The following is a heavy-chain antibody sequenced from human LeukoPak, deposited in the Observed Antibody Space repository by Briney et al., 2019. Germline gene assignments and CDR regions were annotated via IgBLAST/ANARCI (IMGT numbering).Heavy chain of an antibody. J-gene: IGHJ5*02. D-gene: IGHD2-2*02. V-gene: IGHV4-38-2*02. Sequence: SETLSLTCTVSGYSINSGYTWGWIRQPPGKGLEWIGNIYHSGSTYYNPSLKSRVTISVDTSKNQFSLKLSSVTAADTAVYYCARRNVLGYCSSTSCYTGYNWFDPWGQGTLVTVSS. CDR2: IYHSGST. CDR3: ARRNVLGYCSSTSCYTGYNWFDP. CDR1: GYSINSGYT.